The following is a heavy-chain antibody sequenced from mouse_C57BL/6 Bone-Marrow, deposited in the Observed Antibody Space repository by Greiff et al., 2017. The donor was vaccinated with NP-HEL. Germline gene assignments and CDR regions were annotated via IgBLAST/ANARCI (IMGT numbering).Heavy chain of an antibody. D-gene: IGHD1-1*01. CDR1: GYTFTSYG. CDR2: IYPRSGNT. Sequence: QVQLQQSGAELARPGASVKLSCKASGYTFTSYGISWVKQRTGQGLEWIGEIYPRSGNTYYNEKFKGKATLTADKSSRTAYMELRSLTSEDSAVYFCARHYYGSSYPFDYWGQGTTLTVSS. V-gene: IGHV1-81*01. CDR3: ARHYYGSSYPFDY. J-gene: IGHJ2*01.